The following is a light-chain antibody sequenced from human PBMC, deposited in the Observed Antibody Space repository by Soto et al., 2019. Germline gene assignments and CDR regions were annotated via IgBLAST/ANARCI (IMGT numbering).Light chain of an antibody. Sequence: QSALTQPASVSGSPGQSITISCTGISSDVGGYNYVSWYQQHPGKAPKLMIYDVSNRPSGVSNRFSGSKSGNTASLTISGLQAEDEADYYCSSYTSSGTLVFGGGTKLTVL. V-gene: IGLV2-14*01. CDR2: DVS. CDR1: SSDVGGYNY. J-gene: IGLJ2*01. CDR3: SSYTSSGTLV.